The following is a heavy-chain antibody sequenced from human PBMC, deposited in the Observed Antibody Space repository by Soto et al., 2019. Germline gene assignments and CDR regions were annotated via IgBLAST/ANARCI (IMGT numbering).Heavy chain of an antibody. CDR3: ARDGYGYNPAPFDY. D-gene: IGHD5-18*01. V-gene: IGHV1-69*13. Sequence: SVKVSCKGSGGTFSSYAISWVRQAPGQGLEWMGGIIPIFGTANYAQKFQGRVTITADESTSTAYMELSSLRSEDTAVYYCARDGYGYNPAPFDYWVQGTLVTVSS. CDR2: IIPIFGTA. J-gene: IGHJ4*02. CDR1: GGTFSSYA.